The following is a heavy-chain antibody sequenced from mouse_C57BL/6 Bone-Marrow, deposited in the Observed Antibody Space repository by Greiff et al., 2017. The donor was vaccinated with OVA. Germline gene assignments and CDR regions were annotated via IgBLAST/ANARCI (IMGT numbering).Heavy chain of an antibody. CDR1: GFTFSDYY. Sequence: EVQLVESGGGLVQPGGSLKLSCAASGFTFSDYYMYWVRQTPEKRLEWVAYISNGGGSTYYPDTVTGRFTISRDHAKNTLYLQMSRLKSEDTAMYYCVRHEDYSNYVAWFADWGQGTLVTVSA. V-gene: IGHV5-12*01. CDR2: ISNGGGST. D-gene: IGHD2-5*01. J-gene: IGHJ3*01. CDR3: VRHEDYSNYVAWFAD.